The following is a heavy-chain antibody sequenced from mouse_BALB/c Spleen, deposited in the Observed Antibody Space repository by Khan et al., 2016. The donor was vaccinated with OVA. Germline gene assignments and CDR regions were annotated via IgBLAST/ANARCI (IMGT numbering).Heavy chain of an antibody. J-gene: IGHJ3*01. CDR1: GFNIKDTY. Sequence: VQLKQSGAELVKPGASVKLSCTASGFNIKDTYMHWVKQRPEQGLEWIGRIDPANGNTKYDPKFQGKATITADTSSNTAYLQLSSLTSEDTAVYCCVRDYGDVFAYWGQGTLVTVSA. CDR3: VRDYGDVFAY. D-gene: IGHD2-4*01. CDR2: IDPANGNT. V-gene: IGHV14-3*02.